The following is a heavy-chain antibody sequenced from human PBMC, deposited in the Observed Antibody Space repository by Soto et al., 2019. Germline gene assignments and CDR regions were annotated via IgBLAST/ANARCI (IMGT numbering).Heavy chain of an antibody. V-gene: IGHV3-13*01. J-gene: IGHJ5*02. CDR3: VRGMAGGFDP. Sequence: GGSLRLSCGASGFIFSNFDMHWVRQTTEKGLEWVSGIGFAGDTNYSGSVKGRFTISRENAKNSLFLQMNSLRVGDTAVYYCVRGMAGGFDPWGQGNMGTVCS. CDR1: GFIFSNFD. CDR2: IGFAGDT. D-gene: IGHD2-8*01.